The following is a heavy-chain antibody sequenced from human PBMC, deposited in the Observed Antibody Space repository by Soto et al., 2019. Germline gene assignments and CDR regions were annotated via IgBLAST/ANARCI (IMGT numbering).Heavy chain of an antibody. CDR1: GFAFSDHY. D-gene: IGHD3-9*01. CDR2: ISGSGDTI. CDR3: FDIFF. Sequence: QVHLVESGGGLVKPGGALRLSCAASGFAFSDHYMTWIRQAPGKGLEWISFISGSGDTIHYADSVRGRFTISRDNSKNSLYLQMGNLRAEDTAVYYCFDIFFWGQGIMVTVSS. J-gene: IGHJ3*01. V-gene: IGHV3-11*01.